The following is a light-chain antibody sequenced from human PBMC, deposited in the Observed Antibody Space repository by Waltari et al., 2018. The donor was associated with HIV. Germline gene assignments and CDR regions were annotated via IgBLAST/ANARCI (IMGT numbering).Light chain of an antibody. V-gene: IGLV2-8*01. J-gene: IGLJ2*01. CDR1: SSDVGGYNY. Sequence: QSALTQPPSASGSPGQSVTIPCTGTSSDVGGYNYVSWYQQHPGKAPKLMIYEVSKRPSGVPDRFSGSKSGNTASLTVSGLQAEDEADYYCSSYAGSNNLVVFGGGTKLTVL. CDR2: EVS. CDR3: SSYAGSNNLVV.